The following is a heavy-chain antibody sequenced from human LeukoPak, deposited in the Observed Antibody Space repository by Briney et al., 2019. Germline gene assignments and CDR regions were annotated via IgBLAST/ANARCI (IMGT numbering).Heavy chain of an antibody. CDR3: ARNWGGDY. CDR1: GFTFSNYW. D-gene: IGHD7-27*01. V-gene: IGHV3-7*05. CDR2: IKQDGSEK. Sequence: PGGSLRLSCAASGFTFSNYWTSWVRQAPGKGLEWVANIKQDGSEKDYVDSVKGRFTISRDNAKNSLYLQINSLRAEDTAVYYCARNWGGDYWGQGTLVTVSS. J-gene: IGHJ4*02.